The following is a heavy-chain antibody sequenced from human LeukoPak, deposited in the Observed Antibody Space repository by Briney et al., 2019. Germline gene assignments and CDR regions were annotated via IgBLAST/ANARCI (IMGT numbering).Heavy chain of an antibody. CDR2: IKQDGSEK. Sequence: GGSLRLSCAASEFIFSGYWMNWVRQAPGKGLEWVANIKQDGSEKQYVDSVRGRFTISRDNSKNTLYLQMNSLRAEDTAVYFCAKDATYHDILTGYYGYGMDVWGQGTTVTVSS. J-gene: IGHJ6*02. V-gene: IGHV3-7*03. D-gene: IGHD3-9*01. CDR3: AKDATYHDILTGYYGYGMDV. CDR1: EFIFSGYW.